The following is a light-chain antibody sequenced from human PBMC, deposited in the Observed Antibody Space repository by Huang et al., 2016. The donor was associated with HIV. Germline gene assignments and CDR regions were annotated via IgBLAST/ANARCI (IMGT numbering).Light chain of an antibody. CDR2: YAS. V-gene: IGKV6D-21*02. Sequence: EIVLTQSPDFQSVTPNEKVTITCRASQSIGRSLHWYQQKVGQSPKVLIKYASQSISGVPSRFTGSGSGTDFTLTSNGLEAEDAAVYYCHQTSSFPLTFGGGTKVEIK. CDR1: QSIGRS. J-gene: IGKJ4*01. CDR3: HQTSSFPLT.